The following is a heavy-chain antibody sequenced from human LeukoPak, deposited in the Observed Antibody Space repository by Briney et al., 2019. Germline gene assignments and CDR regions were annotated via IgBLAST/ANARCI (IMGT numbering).Heavy chain of an antibody. Sequence: PGGSLRLSCAATGFTLSSYWMYWVRQAPGKGLVWVSRINSDGSSTSYADSVKGRFTISRDNAKNTLYLQMNSLRAEDTAVYYCVRGYGGNDLPYWGQGTLVTVSS. CDR3: VRGYGGNDLPY. J-gene: IGHJ4*02. CDR2: INSDGSST. D-gene: IGHD5-12*01. CDR1: GFTLSSYW. V-gene: IGHV3-74*01.